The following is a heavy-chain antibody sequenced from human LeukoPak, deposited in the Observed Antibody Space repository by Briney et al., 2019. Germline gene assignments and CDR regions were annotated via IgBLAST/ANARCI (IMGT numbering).Heavy chain of an antibody. J-gene: IGHJ5*02. Sequence: TGGSLRLSCAASGFTFSSYGMHWVRQAPGKGLEWVAVISYDGSNKYYADSVKGRFTISRDNSKNTLYLQMNSLRPEDTAVYYCVRDSRPPDSIHFWSVNLFDPWGQGTLVTVSS. D-gene: IGHD3-3*02. CDR2: ISYDGSNK. V-gene: IGHV3-30*03. CDR3: VRDSRPPDSIHFWSVNLFDP. CDR1: GFTFSSYG.